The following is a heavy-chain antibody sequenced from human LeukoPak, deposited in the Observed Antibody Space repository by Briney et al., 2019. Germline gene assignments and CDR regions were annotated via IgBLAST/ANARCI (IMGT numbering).Heavy chain of an antibody. V-gene: IGHV4-34*01. CDR3: ARGFGPRGYYFDY. J-gene: IGHJ4*02. CDR2: INHSGST. Sequence: QASETLSLTCAVYGGSFSGYYWSWIRQPPGKGLEWIGEINHSGSTNYNPSLKSRVTISVDTSKNQFSLKLSSVTAADTAVYYCARGFGPRGYYFDYWGQGTLVTVSS. CDR1: GGSFSGYY. D-gene: IGHD3-3*01.